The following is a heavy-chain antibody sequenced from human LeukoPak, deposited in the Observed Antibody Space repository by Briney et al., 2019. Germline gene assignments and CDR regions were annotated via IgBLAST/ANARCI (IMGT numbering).Heavy chain of an antibody. J-gene: IGHJ5*02. CDR2: INHSGST. V-gene: IGHV4-34*01. CDR1: GGSFSGYY. D-gene: IGHD6-6*01. Sequence: SETLSLTCAVYGGSFSGYYWSWIRQPPGKGLEWIGEINHSGSTNYNPSLKSRVTISVDTSKNQFSLKLSSVTAADTTVYYRARAVRYSSSSSRACPFDPWGQGTLVTVSS. CDR3: ARAVRYSSSSSRACPFDP.